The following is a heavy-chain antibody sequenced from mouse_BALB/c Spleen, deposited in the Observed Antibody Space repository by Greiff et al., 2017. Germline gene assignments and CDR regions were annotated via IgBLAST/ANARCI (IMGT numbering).Heavy chain of an antibody. CDR1: GFNIKDYY. D-gene: IGHD2-14*01. CDR3: NAGRYWDY. J-gene: IGHJ2*01. Sequence: FQLQQSGAELVRSGASVKLSCTASGFNIKDYYMHWVKQRPEQGLEWIGWIDPENGDTEYAPKFQGKATMTADTSSNTAYLQLSSLTSEDTAVYYCNAGRYWDYWGQGTTLTVSS. CDR2: IDPENGDT. V-gene: IGHV14-4*02.